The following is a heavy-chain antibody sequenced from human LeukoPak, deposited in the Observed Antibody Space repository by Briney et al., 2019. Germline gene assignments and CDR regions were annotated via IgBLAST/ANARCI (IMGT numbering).Heavy chain of an antibody. Sequence: SGGSLRLSCAASGFTFSSYWMSWVRQAPGKGLEWVANIKQDGSEKYYVDSVKGRFTISRDNAKNSLYLQMNSLRAEDTAVYYCAREWREPLYYYYYGMDVWGQGTTVTVSS. CDR1: GFTFSSYW. CDR3: AREWREPLYYYYYGMDV. J-gene: IGHJ6*02. D-gene: IGHD1-26*01. V-gene: IGHV3-7*01. CDR2: IKQDGSEK.